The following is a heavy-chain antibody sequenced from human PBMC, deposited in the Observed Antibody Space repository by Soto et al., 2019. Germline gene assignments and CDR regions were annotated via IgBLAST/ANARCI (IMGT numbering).Heavy chain of an antibody. Sequence: PGESLKISCKGSGYSFTSYWIGWVRQMPGKGLEWMGIIYPGDSDTRYSPSFQGQVTISADKSISTAYLQWSSLKASDTAMYYCARPNTYGVRYFDWLLDDAFDIWGQGTMVTVSS. J-gene: IGHJ3*02. CDR2: IYPGDSDT. CDR3: ARPNTYGVRYFDWLLDDAFDI. V-gene: IGHV5-51*01. D-gene: IGHD3-9*01. CDR1: GYSFTSYW.